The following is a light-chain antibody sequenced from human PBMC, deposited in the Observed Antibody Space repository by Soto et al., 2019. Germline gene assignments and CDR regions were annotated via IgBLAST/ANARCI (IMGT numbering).Light chain of an antibody. J-gene: IGKJ3*01. V-gene: IGKV3-11*01. CDR3: QPGASSPPNFI. CDR1: QSVSSY. Sequence: EIVLTQSPATLSLSPGERVTLSCRASQSVSSYLAWYQQKPGQAPRLLIYDASNRATGIPARFSGSRSGTRLTLPDSSVESGDFGVFYCQPGASSPPNFISAPGTK. CDR2: DAS.